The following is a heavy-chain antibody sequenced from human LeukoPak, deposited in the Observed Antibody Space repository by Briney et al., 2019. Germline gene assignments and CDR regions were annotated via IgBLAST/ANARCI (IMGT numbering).Heavy chain of an antibody. D-gene: IGHD4-17*01. V-gene: IGHV3-74*03. J-gene: IGHJ5*02. CDR1: GFTFSSYW. CDR2: IKSDGSST. Sequence: GGSLRLSCEASGFTFSSYWMHWVRQAPGKGLVWVSRIKSDGSSTKYADSVKGRFTISRDNAKNTLYLQMNSLRAEDMAVYYCARDPNGDYGEGWFDPWGQGTLVTVSS. CDR3: ARDPNGDYGEGWFDP.